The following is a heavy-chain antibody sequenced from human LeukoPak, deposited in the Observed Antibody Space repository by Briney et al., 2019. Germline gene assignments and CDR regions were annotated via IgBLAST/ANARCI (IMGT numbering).Heavy chain of an antibody. J-gene: IGHJ6*02. V-gene: IGHV4-59*01. CDR1: GGSISNYY. CDR2: TYYSGST. D-gene: IGHD3-10*01. Sequence: SETLSLTCTVSGGSISNYYWSWIRQPPGKGLEWIGYTYYSGSTNYNPSLKSRVTISVDTSKNQFSLKLSSVTAADTAMYYCARVGGSNYYYYGMDVWGQGTTVTVSS. CDR3: ARVGGSNYYYYGMDV.